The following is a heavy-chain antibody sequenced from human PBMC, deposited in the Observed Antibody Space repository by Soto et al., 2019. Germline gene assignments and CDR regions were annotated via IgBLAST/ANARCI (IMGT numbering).Heavy chain of an antibody. D-gene: IGHD6-13*01. V-gene: IGHV4-31*03. J-gene: IGHJ5*02. CDR2: IYYSGST. CDR1: GGSISSGGYY. CDR3: ARSAAGTDWFDP. Sequence: QVQLQESGPGLVKPSQSLSLTCSVSGGSISSGGYYWSWIRQHPGKGLEWIGYIYYSGSTFYNPSLKSRVTISLDTSKNQFSLTLRSVTAADTAVYFCARSAAGTDWFDPWGQGTLVTVSS.